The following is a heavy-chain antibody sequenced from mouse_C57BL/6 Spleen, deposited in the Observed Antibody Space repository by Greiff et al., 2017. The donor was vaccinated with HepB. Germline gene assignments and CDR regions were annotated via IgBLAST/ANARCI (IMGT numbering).Heavy chain of an antibody. D-gene: IGHD3-2*02. Sequence: VQRVESGAELVKPGASVKISCKASGYAFSSYWMNWVKQRPGKGLEWIGQIYPGDGDTNYNGKFKGKATLTADKSSSTAYMQLSSLTSEDSAVYFCARWRTAQDSYYFDYWGQGTTLTVSS. V-gene: IGHV1-80*01. J-gene: IGHJ2*01. CDR2: IYPGDGDT. CDR1: GYAFSSYW. CDR3: ARWRTAQDSYYFDY.